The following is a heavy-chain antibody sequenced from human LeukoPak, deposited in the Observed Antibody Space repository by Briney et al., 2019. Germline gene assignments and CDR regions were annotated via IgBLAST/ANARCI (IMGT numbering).Heavy chain of an antibody. CDR3: ARDPLYYYDSSGYPDGMDV. CDR2: IYYSGST. Sequence: SETLSLTCTVSGGSVSSGSYYWSWIRQPPGKGLEWSGYIYYSGSTNYNPSLKSRVTISVDTSKNQFSLKLSSVTAADTAVYYCARDPLYYYDSSGYPDGMDVWSKGTSVTVSS. J-gene: IGHJ6*04. D-gene: IGHD3-22*01. V-gene: IGHV4-61*01. CDR1: GGSVSSGSYY.